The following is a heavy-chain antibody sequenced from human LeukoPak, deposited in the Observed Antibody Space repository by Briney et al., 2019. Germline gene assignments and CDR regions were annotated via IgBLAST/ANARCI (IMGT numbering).Heavy chain of an antibody. Sequence: PSETLSLTCTVSGGSISSSSYYWGWIRQPPGEGLEWIGSIYYSGSTYYNPSLKSRVTISVDTSKNQFSLKLSSVTAADTAVYYCARHDGGVAHPIDYWGQGTLVTVSS. J-gene: IGHJ4*02. D-gene: IGHD3-3*01. CDR2: IYYSGST. CDR3: ARHDGGVAHPIDY. V-gene: IGHV4-39*01. CDR1: GGSISSSSYY.